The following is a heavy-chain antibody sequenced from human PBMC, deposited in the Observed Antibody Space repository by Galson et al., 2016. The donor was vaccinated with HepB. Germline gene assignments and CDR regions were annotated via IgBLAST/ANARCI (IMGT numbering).Heavy chain of an antibody. CDR2: ITRSADAT. Sequence: SLRLSCAASGFSFSNSGMRWVRQAPGRGLEWVSAITRSADATHYSDFVKGRFTISRENSKNTLYLYMNNLTAGDTAIYYCGKQGGFDYWGQGALVTVSS. D-gene: IGHD3-16*01. J-gene: IGHJ4*02. V-gene: IGHV3-23*01. CDR1: GFSFSNSG. CDR3: GKQGGFDY.